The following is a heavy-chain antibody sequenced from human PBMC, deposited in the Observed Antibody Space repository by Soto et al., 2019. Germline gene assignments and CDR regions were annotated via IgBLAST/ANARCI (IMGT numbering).Heavy chain of an antibody. V-gene: IGHV4-30-4*07. CDR2: IYPSGAT. D-gene: IGHD3-3*01. Sequence: QVQLQESGPGLVKPSETLSLTCTISGASISTIGNTWTWVRQPPGKGLEWIGYIYPSGATYYNPSLKSRATISMETSKNRFSLNVSSATAADTAVYYCARAIFSSVLYIDLWGQGTTVTVSS. CDR3: ARAIFSSVLYIDL. J-gene: IGHJ6*03. CDR1: GASISTIGNT.